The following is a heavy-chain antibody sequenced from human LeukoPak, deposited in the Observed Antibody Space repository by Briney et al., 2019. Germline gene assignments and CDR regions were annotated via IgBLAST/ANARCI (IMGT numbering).Heavy chain of an antibody. V-gene: IGHV3-21*01. CDR1: GFILSRYS. Sequence: GGSLRLSCEASGFILSRYSMNWVRQAPGKGLEWVSSISSSSSYIYYADSVKGRFTISRDNAKNSLYLQMNSLRAEDTAVYYCARVMATVAFDIWGQGTMVTVSS. D-gene: IGHD5-24*01. J-gene: IGHJ3*02. CDR2: ISSSSSYI. CDR3: ARVMATVAFDI.